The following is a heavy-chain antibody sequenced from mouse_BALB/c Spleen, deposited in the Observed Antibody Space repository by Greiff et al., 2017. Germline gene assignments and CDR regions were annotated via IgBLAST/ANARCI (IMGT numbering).Heavy chain of an antibody. Sequence: VKLMESGPGLVQPSQSLSITCTVSGFSLTSYGVHWVRQSPGKGLEWLGVIWSGGSTDYNAAFISRLSISKDNSKSQVFFKMNSLQANDTAIYYCARNGGNYVYYYAMDYWGQGTSVTVSS. V-gene: IGHV2-2*02. CDR1: GFSLTSYG. CDR3: ARNGGNYVYYYAMDY. D-gene: IGHD2-1*01. J-gene: IGHJ4*01. CDR2: IWSGGST.